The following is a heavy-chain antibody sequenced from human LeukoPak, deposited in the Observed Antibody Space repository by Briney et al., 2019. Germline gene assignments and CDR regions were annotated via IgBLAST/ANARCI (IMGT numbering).Heavy chain of an antibody. D-gene: IGHD2-8*01. J-gene: IGHJ4*02. CDR2: VSLSGLT. V-gene: IGHV4-30-4*01. Sequence: SQTLSLTCTVSGGSISSGGYYWSWVRQPPGQGLEWIGEVSLSGLTNYNPTLNSRVIMALDTSKNHLSLNLTSVTAADTAVYFCSRENGAFSPFGYWGQGTLVTVPS. CDR3: SRENGAFSPFGY. CDR1: GGSISSGGYY.